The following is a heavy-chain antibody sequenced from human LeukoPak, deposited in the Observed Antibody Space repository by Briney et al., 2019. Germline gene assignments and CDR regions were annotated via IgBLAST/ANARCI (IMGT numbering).Heavy chain of an antibody. D-gene: IGHD3-22*01. CDR1: GFIFSKYA. J-gene: IGHJ6*02. V-gene: IGHV3-30-3*01. CDR3: TRDLAVVPGPRMDV. Sequence: GGSLRLSCAGSGFIFSKYAFHWVRQAPGKGLEWVALISPDGNDKSYADSVKGRFTVSRDNAKNSVYLQMGSLGADDTAMYFCTRDLAVVPGPRMDVWGQGTTVTVSS. CDR2: ISPDGNDK.